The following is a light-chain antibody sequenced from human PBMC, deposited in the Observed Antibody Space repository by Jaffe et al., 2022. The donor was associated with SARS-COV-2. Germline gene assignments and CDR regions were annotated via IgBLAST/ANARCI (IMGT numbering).Light chain of an antibody. V-gene: IGKV1-39*01. Sequence: DIQMSQSPSSLSASVGDRVTITCRASLSITTYLNWYQQKPGQVPKVLIYGASNLQSGVPSRFSGSGSGTDFTLTISSLQPEDFATYYCQQSYSSPHTFGQGTKLQIK. CDR1: LSITTY. CDR2: GAS. CDR3: QQSYSSPHT. J-gene: IGKJ2*01.